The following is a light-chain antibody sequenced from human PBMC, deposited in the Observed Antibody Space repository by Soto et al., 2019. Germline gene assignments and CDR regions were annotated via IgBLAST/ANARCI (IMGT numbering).Light chain of an antibody. CDR3: QQYYGSPPT. CDR1: QSVLYNSNNKNY. Sequence: DIVMTQSPESLAVSLGERATINCKSSQSVLYNSNNKNYFAWYQQRPGQPPKLLIYWASTRESGVPDRFRGSGSGTDFSLTISSLQAGDVAVYYCQQYYGSPPTFGQGTKVDIK. CDR2: WAS. V-gene: IGKV4-1*01. J-gene: IGKJ1*01.